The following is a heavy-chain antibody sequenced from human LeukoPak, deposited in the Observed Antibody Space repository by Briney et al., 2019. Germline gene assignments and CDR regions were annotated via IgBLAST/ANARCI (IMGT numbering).Heavy chain of an antibody. J-gene: IGHJ4*02. Sequence: ASVKVSCKASGYTFTDNYMHCVRQPPGQGFERMGRINPNDGDTNYAQKFQGRVTMTRDTSISTAHMEVSRLRSDDTAVYYCARANFLYCSSTTCLFDYWGQGTLVTVSS. CDR2: INPNDGDT. V-gene: IGHV1-2*06. CDR1: GYTFTDNY. CDR3: ARANFLYCSSTTCLFDY. D-gene: IGHD2-2*01.